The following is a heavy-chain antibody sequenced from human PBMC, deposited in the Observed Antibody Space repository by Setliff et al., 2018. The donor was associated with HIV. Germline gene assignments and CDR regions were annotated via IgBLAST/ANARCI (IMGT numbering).Heavy chain of an antibody. V-gene: IGHV4-39*07. J-gene: IGHJ6*03. CDR2: IFYSGIT. D-gene: IGHD6-19*01. CDR1: GGSFTSRSYY. CDR3: AKGVAGLQYYYYYMDV. Sequence: PSETLSLTCTVSGGSFTSRSYYWGWIRQPPGKGLEWIGSIFYSGITYYNPSLETRVTISVDTSKNQFSLKLSSVTAADTAVYYCAKGVAGLQYYYYYMDVWGKGTTVTVSS.